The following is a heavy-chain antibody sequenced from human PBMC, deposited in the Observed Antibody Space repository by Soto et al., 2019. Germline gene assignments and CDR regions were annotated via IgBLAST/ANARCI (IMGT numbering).Heavy chain of an antibody. Sequence: ASVKVSCKASGFTFFTSAVQWVRQARGQGLGWIGWIVVGSGNTNYAQKFQERVTITRDMSTNTAYMELTSLRSEDTAVYYCAADPYCGGDCYFDYWGQGIMVTVSS. J-gene: IGHJ4*02. CDR2: IVVGSGNT. D-gene: IGHD2-21*02. CDR1: GFTFFTSA. V-gene: IGHV1-58*01. CDR3: AADPYCGGDCYFDY.